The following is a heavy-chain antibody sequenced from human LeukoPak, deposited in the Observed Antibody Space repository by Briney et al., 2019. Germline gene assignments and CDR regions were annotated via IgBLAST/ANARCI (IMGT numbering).Heavy chain of an antibody. V-gene: IGHV5-10-1*01. CDR2: IDPSDSYT. J-gene: IGHJ4*02. CDR1: GYSFTSYW. D-gene: IGHD6-13*01. CDR3: ADRLAAAGRPDY. Sequence: GESLKISCKGSGYSFTSYWISWVRQMPGKGLEWMGRIDPSDSYTNYSPSFQGHVTTSADKSISTAYLQWSSLKASDTAMYYCADRLAAAGRPDYWGQGTLVTVSS.